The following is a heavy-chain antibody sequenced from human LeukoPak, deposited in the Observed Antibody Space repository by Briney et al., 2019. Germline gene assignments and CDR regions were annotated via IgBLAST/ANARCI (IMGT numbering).Heavy chain of an antibody. CDR1: GFTFTSYA. J-gene: IGHJ2*01. CDR2: INGGGENT. V-gene: IGHV3-23*01. Sequence: GGSLRLSCGASGFTFTSYAMSWIRQAPGKGLEWVLAINGGGENTYYGDSVKGRFTISRDNSKNTLYLQMNSLRAEDTATYYCARPRAMTTGVGRYFDLWGRGTLVTVSS. D-gene: IGHD1-1*01. CDR3: ARPRAMTTGVGRYFDL.